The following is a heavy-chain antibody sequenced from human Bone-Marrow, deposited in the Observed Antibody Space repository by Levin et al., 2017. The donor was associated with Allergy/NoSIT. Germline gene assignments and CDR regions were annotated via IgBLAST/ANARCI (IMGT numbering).Heavy chain of an antibody. CDR1: GFTFSSYW. CDR3: ARDGYVDTAQTHMKPFDH. Sequence: GGSLRLSCAGSGFTFSSYWMHWVRQAPGKGLVWVSRMNGDGSSVSYADSVKGRFTISRDNAKNTLSLQMNSLRAEDTAVYFCARDGYVDTAQTHMKPFDHWGQGTLVTVSS. D-gene: IGHD5-18*01. J-gene: IGHJ4*02. V-gene: IGHV3-74*01. CDR2: MNGDGSSV.